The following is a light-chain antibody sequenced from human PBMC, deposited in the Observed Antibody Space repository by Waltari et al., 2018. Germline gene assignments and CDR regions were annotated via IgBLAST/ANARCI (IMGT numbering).Light chain of an antibody. CDR1: QSLRFSDGNTY. Sequence: IVLTQTPHSLSVTPVHPASMSCTPSQSLRFSDGNTYLYWYLQKPGQSLQLLIYEVSNRFSGVSDRFSGSGSGTDFTLKISRVEAEDVGVYYCMQSMQLPRYSFGQGTKLEI. J-gene: IGKJ2*01. V-gene: IGKV2D-29*02. CDR2: EVS. CDR3: MQSMQLPRYS.